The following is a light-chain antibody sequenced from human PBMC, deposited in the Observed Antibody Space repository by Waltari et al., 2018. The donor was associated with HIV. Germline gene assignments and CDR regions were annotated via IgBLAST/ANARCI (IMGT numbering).Light chain of an antibody. Sequence: ISCSGSSSNVGSNIVNWYQHLPGTAPKLLIFSNSLRPSGVPDRFSGSRSGTSASLAISGLQSEDEADYYCVAWDDSLSGWVFGGGTKLTVL. V-gene: IGLV1-44*01. CDR2: SNS. CDR1: SSNVGSNI. J-gene: IGLJ3*02. CDR3: VAWDDSLSGWV.